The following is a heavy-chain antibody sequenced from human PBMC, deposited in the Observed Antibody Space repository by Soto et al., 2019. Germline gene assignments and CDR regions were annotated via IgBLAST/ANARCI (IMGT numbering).Heavy chain of an antibody. D-gene: IGHD4-17*01. V-gene: IGHV3-73*01. CDR3: TRDPDYGGNSGRWNYFDY. CDR2: IRSKGHNYAT. Sequence: PGGSLRLSCAASGFAFSGSAMYWVRQASGKGPEWVGRIRSKGHNYATEYAASVKGRFTISRDDSKNTAYLQMNSLQTEDTAVYYCTRDPDYGGNSGRWNYFDYWGQGTLVTVSS. J-gene: IGHJ4*02. CDR1: GFAFSGSA.